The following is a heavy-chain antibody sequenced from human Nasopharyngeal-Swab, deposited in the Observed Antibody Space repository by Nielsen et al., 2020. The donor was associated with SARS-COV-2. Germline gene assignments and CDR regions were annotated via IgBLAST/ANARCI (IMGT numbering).Heavy chain of an antibody. Sequence: GGSLRLSCVVSGFTFTDSWIHWVRQAPGKGLVWVSRINNDGSRTGYADSVKGRFTISRDNAKNTIYLQMHNLRAEDTAVYYCARDFDQTGDWGQGTLVTVSS. CDR3: ARDFDQTGD. CDR1: GFTFTDSW. CDR2: INNDGSRT. J-gene: IGHJ4*02. V-gene: IGHV3-74*01. D-gene: IGHD7-27*01.